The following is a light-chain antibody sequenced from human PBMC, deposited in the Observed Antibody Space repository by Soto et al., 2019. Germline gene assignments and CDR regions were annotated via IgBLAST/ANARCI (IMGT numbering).Light chain of an antibody. V-gene: IGLV2-14*03. J-gene: IGLJ1*01. CDR2: DII. Sequence: QSALTQPASVSGSPGQSITISCTGTSSDVGAYIFVSWYQQHPGKAPKLMIYDIINRPSGVSNRFSGSKSGNTASLTISGLQAEDEADYYCVSFASTHTYVFGTGTKVTVL. CDR1: SSDVGAYIF. CDR3: VSFASTHTYV.